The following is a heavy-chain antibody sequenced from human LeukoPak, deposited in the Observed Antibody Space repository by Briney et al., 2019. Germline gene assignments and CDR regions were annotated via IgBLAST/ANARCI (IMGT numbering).Heavy chain of an antibody. D-gene: IGHD5-18*01. CDR3: ARDRIQLWLDAFDI. CDR2: ISSSSSYI. CDR1: GFTFSSYS. V-gene: IGHV3-21*01. Sequence: GGSLRLSCAASGFTFSSYSMNWVRQAPGKGLEWVSSISSSSSYIYYADSVKGRFTISRDNAKNSLYLQMNSLRAGDTAVYYCARDRIQLWLDAFDIWGQGTMVTVSS. J-gene: IGHJ3*02.